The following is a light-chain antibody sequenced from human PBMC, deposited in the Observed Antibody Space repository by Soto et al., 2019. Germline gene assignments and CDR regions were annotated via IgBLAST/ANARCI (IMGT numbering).Light chain of an antibody. V-gene: IGLV2-14*01. J-gene: IGLJ1*01. CDR3: GSYTSSSNYV. CDR1: IHYDF. Sequence: QSALTQPASVSGPSGQSITISCTGYIHYDFVSWYQQHPGTAPKLVIYEVSNRPSGTSDRFSGSKSGHTASLTISGLQTEDEAVYYCGSYTSSSNYVFGTGTKVTVL. CDR2: EVS.